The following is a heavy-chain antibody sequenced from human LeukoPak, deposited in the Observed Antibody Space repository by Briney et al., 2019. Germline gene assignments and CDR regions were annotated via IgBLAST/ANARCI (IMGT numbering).Heavy chain of an antibody. D-gene: IGHD3-3*01. CDR2: INWDGGDT. CDR3: VTDTNSGYYHDAFDF. J-gene: IGHJ3*01. Sequence: GGSLRLPCAASGFTFGDYAMHWGRQAPGKRLEGVSLINWDGGDTYYADSVRGRLTISRDKSKKSLYLQMNSLRPEDTALYYCVTDTNSGYYHDAFDFWGQGTMVTVSS. V-gene: IGHV3-43D*03. CDR1: GFTFGDYA.